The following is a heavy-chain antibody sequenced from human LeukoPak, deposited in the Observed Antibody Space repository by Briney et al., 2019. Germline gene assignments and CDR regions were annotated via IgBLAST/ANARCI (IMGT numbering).Heavy chain of an antibody. CDR1: GYTFTSYY. V-gene: IGHV1-24*01. Sequence: ASVKVSCKASGYTFTSYYMHWVRQAPGKGLEWMGGFDPEDGETIYAQKFQGRVTMTEDTSTDTAYMELSSLRSEDTAVYYCATVRQYSSSFGYWGQGTLVTVSS. CDR3: ATVRQYSSSFGY. D-gene: IGHD6-13*01. J-gene: IGHJ4*02. CDR2: FDPEDGET.